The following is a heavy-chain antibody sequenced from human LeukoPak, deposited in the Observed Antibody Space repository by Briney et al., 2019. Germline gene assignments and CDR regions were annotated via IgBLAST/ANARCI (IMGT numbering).Heavy chain of an antibody. CDR1: GFTFSSNS. Sequence: PGGSLRLSCAASGFTFSSNSMSWVRQAQGKGREWVSSISSSSSYIYYADSVKGRFTISRDNAKNSLYLQMNSLRAEDTAVYYCARGSSGSFDYWGQGTLVTVSS. CDR2: ISSSSSYI. D-gene: IGHD3-22*01. V-gene: IGHV3-21*01. CDR3: ARGSSGSFDY. J-gene: IGHJ4*02.